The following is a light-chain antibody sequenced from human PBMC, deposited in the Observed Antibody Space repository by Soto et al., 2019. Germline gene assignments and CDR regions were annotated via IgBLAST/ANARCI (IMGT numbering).Light chain of an antibody. CDR1: QVITND. J-gene: IGKJ1*01. V-gene: IGKV1-17*01. CDR3: LQINAYPWT. CDR2: AAS. Sequence: QMTQSPSSLSASVGDRLSITCRASQVITNDLGWYQQKPGKAPKRLIYAASTLQSGVPSRFSGSGSGTEFTLPLSSLQPEDVATYYCLQINAYPWTFGQGTKVEIK.